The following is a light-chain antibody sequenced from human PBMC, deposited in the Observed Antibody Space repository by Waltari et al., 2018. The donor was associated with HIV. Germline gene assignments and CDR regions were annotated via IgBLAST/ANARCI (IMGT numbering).Light chain of an antibody. Sequence: DFQMTHSLTSLPASFGDSVSITWHASQDIGNSLSCYQQKPARAAKVLVYGAFINHRDTPSRCVGSGAGTEYSLTITSLQPVDVATYYCHKYFSDPRNFGGGTKVEI. V-gene: IGKV1-NL1*01. J-gene: IGKJ4*01. CDR2: GAF. CDR1: QDIGNS. CDR3: HKYFSDPRN.